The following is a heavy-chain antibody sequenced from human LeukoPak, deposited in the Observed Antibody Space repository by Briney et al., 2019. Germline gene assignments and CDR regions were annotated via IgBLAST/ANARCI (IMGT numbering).Heavy chain of an antibody. V-gene: IGHV3-23*01. CDR2: ISGCGGST. CDR1: GFTFSSYA. Sequence: GGSLRLSCAASGFTFSSYAMSWVRQAPGKGLEWVSAISGCGGSTYYADSVKGRFTISRDNSKNTLYLQMNSLRAEDTAVYYCAKGGYSSSWDPPDYYYGMDVWGQGTTVTVSS. J-gene: IGHJ6*02. D-gene: IGHD6-13*01. CDR3: AKGGYSSSWDPPDYYYGMDV.